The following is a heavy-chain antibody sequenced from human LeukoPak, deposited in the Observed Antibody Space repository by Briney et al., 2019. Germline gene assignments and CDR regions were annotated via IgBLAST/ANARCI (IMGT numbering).Heavy chain of an antibody. Sequence: PGGSLRLSCAASGFTFSSYGMHWVRQAPGKGLEWVAVIWYGGSNKYYADSVKGRFTISRDNSKNTLYLQMNSLRAEDTAVYYCARDYDGGSCFDYWGQGTLVTVSS. D-gene: IGHD2-15*01. V-gene: IGHV3-33*01. CDR2: IWYGGSNK. J-gene: IGHJ4*02. CDR1: GFTFSSYG. CDR3: ARDYDGGSCFDY.